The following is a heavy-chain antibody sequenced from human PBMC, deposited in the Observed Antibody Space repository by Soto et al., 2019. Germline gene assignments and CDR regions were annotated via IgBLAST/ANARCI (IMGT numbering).Heavy chain of an antibody. Sequence: EVQLVESGGGLVQPGGSLRLSCAASGFTVSSNYMSWVRQAPGKGLEWVSVIYSGRNTYYADSVQGRFTISRDNSKNSVYFQMNSLRAEDTAVYYCARAAVIPAAMGVGGWFDPGGQGTLVTVSS. CDR1: GFTVSSNY. V-gene: IGHV3-66*01. CDR2: IYSGRNT. J-gene: IGHJ5*02. D-gene: IGHD6-25*01. CDR3: ARAAVIPAAMGVGGWFDP.